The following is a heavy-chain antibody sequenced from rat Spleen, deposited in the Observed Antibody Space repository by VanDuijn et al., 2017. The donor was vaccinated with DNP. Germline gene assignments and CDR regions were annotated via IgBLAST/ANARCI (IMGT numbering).Heavy chain of an antibody. CDR1: GYSITSNY. D-gene: IGHD1-2*01. J-gene: IGHJ3*01. Sequence: EVQLQESGPGLVKPSQSLSLTCSVTGYSITSNYWGWIRKFPGNKMEWIGYISYSGSTSYNPSLKSRISITRDTSKNQSILQLNSVTTEDTATYYCATLYSSYGLYNWFAYWGQGTLVTVSS. V-gene: IGHV3-1*01. CDR3: ATLYSSYGLYNWFAY. CDR2: ISYSGST.